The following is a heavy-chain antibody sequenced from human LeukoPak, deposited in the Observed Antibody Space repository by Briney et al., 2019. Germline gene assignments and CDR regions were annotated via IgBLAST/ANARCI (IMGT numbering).Heavy chain of an antibody. D-gene: IGHD5-18*01. CDR3: TSGTWIQLEVPDY. CDR1: GFTFSSYW. V-gene: IGHV3-74*01. J-gene: IGHJ4*02. Sequence: GGSLRLSCAASGFTFSSYWMHWVRQAPGKGLAWVSRINSDGSSTSYADSVKGRFTISRDNAKNTLYLQMNSLRADDTAVYYCTSGTWIQLEVPDYWGQGTLVTVSS. CDR2: INSDGSST.